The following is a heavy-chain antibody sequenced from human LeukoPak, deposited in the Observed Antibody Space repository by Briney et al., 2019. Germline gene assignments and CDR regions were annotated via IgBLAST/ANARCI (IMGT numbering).Heavy chain of an antibody. J-gene: IGHJ4*02. CDR1: GFTFSGSA. CDR2: ISYDGSNK. Sequence: GGSLKLSCAASGFTFSGSAMHWVRQAPGKGLEWVAVISYDGSNKYYADSVKGRFTISRDNSKNTLYLQMNSLRAEDTAVYYCAKDLGDGYSLDYWGQGTLVTVSS. V-gene: IGHV3-30*04. D-gene: IGHD5-24*01. CDR3: AKDLGDGYSLDY.